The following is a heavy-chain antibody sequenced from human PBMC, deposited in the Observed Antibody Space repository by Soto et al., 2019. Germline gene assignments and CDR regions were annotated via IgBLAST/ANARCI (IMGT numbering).Heavy chain of an antibody. CDR3: AKAASVAGTFSRFDY. J-gene: IGHJ4*02. CDR1: GFTFSSYA. Sequence: GGSLRLSCAASGFTFSSYAMSWVRQAPGKGLEWVSAISGSGGSTYYADSVKGRFTISRDNSKNTLYLQMNSLRAEDTALYYCAKAASVAGTFSRFDYWGQGTLVTVSS. CDR2: ISGSGGST. D-gene: IGHD6-19*01. V-gene: IGHV3-23*01.